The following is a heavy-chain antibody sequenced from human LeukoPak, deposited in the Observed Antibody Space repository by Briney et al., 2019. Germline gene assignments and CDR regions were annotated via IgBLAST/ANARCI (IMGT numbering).Heavy chain of an antibody. CDR2: IYTSGST. CDR1: GGSISSYY. D-gene: IGHD3-10*01. V-gene: IGHV4-4*09. Sequence: SETLSLTCTVSGGSISSYYWSWIRQPPGKGLEWIGYIYTSGSTNYNPSLKSRVTISLDTSKNQFSLKLSSVTAADTAVYYCARFFRGITMVRGVYDAFDIWGQGTMVTVSS. J-gene: IGHJ3*02. CDR3: ARFFRGITMVRGVYDAFDI.